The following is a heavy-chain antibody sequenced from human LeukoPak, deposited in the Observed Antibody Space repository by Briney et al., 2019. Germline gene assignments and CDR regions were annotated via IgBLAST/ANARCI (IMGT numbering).Heavy chain of an antibody. D-gene: IGHD3-22*01. CDR3: ARRTYYYDSSPKAFDI. J-gene: IGHJ3*02. V-gene: IGHV1-18*01. Sequence: ASVTVSCTASGYTFTSYGISWVRPAPGQGVEWMGWISAYNGNTNYAQKLQGRVTMTTDTSTSTAYMELRSLRSDDAAVYYCARRTYYYDSSPKAFDIWGQGTMVTVSS. CDR1: GYTFTSYG. CDR2: ISAYNGNT.